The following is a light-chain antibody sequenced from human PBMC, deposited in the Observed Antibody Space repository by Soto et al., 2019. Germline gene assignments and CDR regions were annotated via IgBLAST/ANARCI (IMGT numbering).Light chain of an antibody. CDR1: QCVGST. CDR3: HQYDKLSHT. Sequence: EIVLTQSPATLSVSPGESTTLSCRASQCVGSTLAWYQLKPGQSPRLLIYDASTRATGISERFSGTGSGTEFTLIISRLDGDDFAVYYCHQYDKLSHTFGKGAKGDIK. CDR2: DAS. J-gene: IGKJ1*01. V-gene: IGKV3-15*01.